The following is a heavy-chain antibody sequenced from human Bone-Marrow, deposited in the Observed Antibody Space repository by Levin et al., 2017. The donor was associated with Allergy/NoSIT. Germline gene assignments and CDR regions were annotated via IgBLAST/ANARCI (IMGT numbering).Heavy chain of an antibody. CDR2: IKPKNGGT. Sequence: PGESLKISCKTSGYIFINYYIYWVRQAPGQGLEWLGWIKPKNGGTNYAQTLKGRVTLTRDTSINTAYMELGDLRQDDTGVYYCARDGGHSYYDFSTGSHFDLWGQGTMVTVSA. V-gene: IGHV1-2*02. CDR3: ARDGGHSYYDFSTGSHFDL. CDR1: GYIFINYY. D-gene: IGHD3/OR15-3a*01. J-gene: IGHJ4*02.